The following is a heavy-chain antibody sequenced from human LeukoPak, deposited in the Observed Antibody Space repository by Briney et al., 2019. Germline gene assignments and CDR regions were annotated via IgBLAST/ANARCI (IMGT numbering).Heavy chain of an antibody. CDR3: ARGADILTGYVTFDY. Sequence: PGGSLRLSCAASGFTFSSFSMSWVRQAPGKGLEWVSSISSSSSYIYYADSVMGRFTISRDNAKNSLYLQMNSLRAEDTAVYYCARGADILTGYVTFDYWGQGSLVTVSS. D-gene: IGHD3-9*01. J-gene: IGHJ4*02. CDR1: GFTFSSFS. CDR2: ISSSSSYI. V-gene: IGHV3-21*01.